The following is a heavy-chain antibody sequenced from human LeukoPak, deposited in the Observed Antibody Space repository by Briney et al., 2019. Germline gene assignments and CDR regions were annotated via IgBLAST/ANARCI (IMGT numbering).Heavy chain of an antibody. CDR3: ARRLYYYESSGYFLGWFDP. J-gene: IGHJ5*02. D-gene: IGHD3-22*01. CDR2: IYPGDSDT. CDR1: GYNFTDYW. V-gene: IGHV5-51*01. Sequence: GESLKISCKGSGYNFTDYWIGWVRQMPGKGLEWMGIIYPGDSDTRYSPSFQGQVTISVDKSLNTACLQWTSLKASDSAMYYCARRLYYYESSGYFLGWFDPWGQGTLVTVSS.